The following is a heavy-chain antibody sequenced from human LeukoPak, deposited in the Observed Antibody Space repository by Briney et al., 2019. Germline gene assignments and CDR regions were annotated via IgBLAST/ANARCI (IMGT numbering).Heavy chain of an antibody. D-gene: IGHD3-3*01. CDR3: AREYDFWSGLNYFAY. Sequence: ASVKVSCKASGYTFTAYYMHWVRQAPGQGLEWMGRINPNSGDTIYAQNFQGRVTVTRDTSISTAYMEISRLRSDDTAVYYCAREYDFWSGLNYFAYWGQGTLVTVSS. J-gene: IGHJ4*02. CDR1: GYTFTAYY. CDR2: INPNSGDT. V-gene: IGHV1-2*06.